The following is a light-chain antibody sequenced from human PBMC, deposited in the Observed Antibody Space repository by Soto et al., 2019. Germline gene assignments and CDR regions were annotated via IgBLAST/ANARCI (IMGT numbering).Light chain of an antibody. CDR1: QSGSSSY. J-gene: IGKJ5*01. CDR3: RQYDSSPIS. CDR2: GAS. V-gene: IGKV3-20*01. Sequence: EIELTQSPGTLSLSPGERATLSCRASQSGSSSYLAWYQQKPGQAPRLLIYGASSRATGIPDRFSGSGSGTDFTLPISTLPPDFFGLYYCRQYDSSPISFGEGTRLEIK.